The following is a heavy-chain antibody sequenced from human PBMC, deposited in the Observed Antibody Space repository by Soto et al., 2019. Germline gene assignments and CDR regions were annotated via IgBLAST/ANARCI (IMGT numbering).Heavy chain of an antibody. Sequence: QVQLVQSGAEVKKPGSSVKVSCKASGGTFSSYAISWVRQAPGQGLEWMGGIIPIFGTANYAQKSQGRVTIPADESTSTSYMELGSLRSEDTAVHYSARGRQAIVVVVAATLTHWCQGNLFTV. CDR3: ARGRQAIVVVVAATLTH. D-gene: IGHD2-15*01. J-gene: IGHJ4*02. CDR2: IIPIFGTA. V-gene: IGHV1-69*01. CDR1: GGTFSSYA.